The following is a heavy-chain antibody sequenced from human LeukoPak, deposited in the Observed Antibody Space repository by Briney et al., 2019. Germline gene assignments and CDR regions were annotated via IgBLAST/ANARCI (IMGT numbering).Heavy chain of an antibody. V-gene: IGHV3-9*01. D-gene: IGHD2-15*01. J-gene: IGHJ6*02. CDR3: GKDITPGGMDV. CDR2: FSLDTDRI. CDR1: GLTRDQYA. Sequence: PGRSLRLSCVASGLTRDQYAMHWVRQAPGKGLEGVSGFSLDTDRIDYADSVKGRFTISRDNAKNSLYLQMNSLRPEDTAVYYCGKDITPGGMDVWGQGTAVTVSS.